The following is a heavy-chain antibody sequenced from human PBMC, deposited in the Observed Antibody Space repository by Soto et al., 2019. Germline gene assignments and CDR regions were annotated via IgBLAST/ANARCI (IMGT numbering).Heavy chain of an antibody. CDR3: ARQLGFPNYFFDY. Sequence: SETLSLTCTVSGGSISSSSYYWGWIRQPPGKGLEWIGSIYYSGSTYYNPSLKSRVTISVDTSKNQFSLKLSSVTAADTAVYYCARQLGFPNYFFDYWGQGTLVTVSS. D-gene: IGHD2-15*01. CDR1: GGSISSSSYY. V-gene: IGHV4-39*01. J-gene: IGHJ4*02. CDR2: IYYSGST.